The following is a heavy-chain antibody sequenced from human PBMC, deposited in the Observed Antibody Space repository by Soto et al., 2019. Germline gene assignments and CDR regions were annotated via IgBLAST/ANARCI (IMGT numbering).Heavy chain of an antibody. V-gene: IGHV1-2*02. J-gene: IGHJ6*02. CDR2: INPNSGGT. Sequence: QVQLVQSGAEVKKPGASVKVSCKASGYTFTGYYMHWVRQAPGQGLEWMGWINPNSGGTNYAQKFQGRVTMTRDTSISTAYMELSRLRSDDTAVYYCARDRWNEGRYYGMDVWGQGTTVTVSS. CDR1: GYTFTGYY. CDR3: ARDRWNEGRYYGMDV. D-gene: IGHD1-1*01.